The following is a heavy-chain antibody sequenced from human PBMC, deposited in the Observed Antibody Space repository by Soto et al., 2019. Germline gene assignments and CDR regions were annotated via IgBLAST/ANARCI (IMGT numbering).Heavy chain of an antibody. Sequence: GGSLRLSCAASGFTFSIYNMNWVRQAPGKGLEWVSSISVSSRYINYADSVKGRFTISRDNAKNSLYLQMNSLRAEDTAVYYCARDTYSGSYGGGSGLDSWGQGSLVTVSS. V-gene: IGHV3-21*01. J-gene: IGHJ5*01. CDR1: GFTFSIYN. D-gene: IGHD1-26*01. CDR2: ISVSSRYI. CDR3: ARDTYSGSYGGGSGLDS.